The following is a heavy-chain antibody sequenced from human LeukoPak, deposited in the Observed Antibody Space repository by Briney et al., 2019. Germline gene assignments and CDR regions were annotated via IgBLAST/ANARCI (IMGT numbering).Heavy chain of an antibody. D-gene: IGHD3-22*01. CDR2: IKQDGSEK. CDR3: ARVIPPQYYYDSSGYYLTDAFDY. V-gene: IGHV3-7*01. J-gene: IGHJ4*02. CDR1: GFTFSSYW. Sequence: GGSLRLSCAASGFTFSSYWMSWVRQAPGKGLEWVANIKQDGSEKYYVDSVKGRFTISRDNAKNSLYLQMNSLRAEDTAVYYCARVIPPQYYYDSSGYYLTDAFDYWGQGTLVTVSS.